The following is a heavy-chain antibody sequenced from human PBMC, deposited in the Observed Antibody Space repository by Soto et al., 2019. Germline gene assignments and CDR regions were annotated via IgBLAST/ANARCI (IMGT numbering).Heavy chain of an antibody. CDR3: ARAGFWNLDS. J-gene: IGHJ4*02. D-gene: IGHD1-1*01. CDR1: DKSLSKNIR. Sequence: ATLSLKCVVSDKSLSKNIRCNWVRQPPGQGLEWIGEVHHPKGALYNPALRSRVTVSAALFNSKIFLEVHSLGAADTAVYYCARAGFWNLDSWGQGTPVTVSS. V-gene: IGHV4-4*02. CDR2: VHHPKGA.